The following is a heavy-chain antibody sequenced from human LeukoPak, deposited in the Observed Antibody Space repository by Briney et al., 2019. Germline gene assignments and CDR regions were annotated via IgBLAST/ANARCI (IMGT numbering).Heavy chain of an antibody. CDR2: ISSDGSSR. V-gene: IGHV3-74*01. J-gene: IGHJ4*02. D-gene: IGHD3-22*01. Sequence: PGGSLRLSCAASGFTFSNYWMHWVRQAPGKGLVWVSRISSDGSSRSYADSVKGRFTISRDNAKNSLYLQMNSLRAEDTAVYYCARVGIAYYYDSCGYYTDFWGQGTLVTVSS. CDR3: ARVGIAYYYDSCGYYTDF. CDR1: GFTFSNYW.